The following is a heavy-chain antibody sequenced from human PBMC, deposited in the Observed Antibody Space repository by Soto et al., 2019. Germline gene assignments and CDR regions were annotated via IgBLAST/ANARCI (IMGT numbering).Heavy chain of an antibody. CDR1: GFSLTTTGMG. Sequence: QITLKESGPTLVRPTQTLTLTCTFSGFSLTTTGMGVGWIRQPRGKALEWLGLIYWDDYKRYSPSLKSKLTITRDPSRHQVVLTMTNVDPVDTATYYCAHRLPLAPAGTPFDYWGQGALVTVSS. J-gene: IGHJ4*02. CDR3: AHRLPLAPAGTPFDY. D-gene: IGHD6-19*01. V-gene: IGHV2-5*02. CDR2: IYWDDYK.